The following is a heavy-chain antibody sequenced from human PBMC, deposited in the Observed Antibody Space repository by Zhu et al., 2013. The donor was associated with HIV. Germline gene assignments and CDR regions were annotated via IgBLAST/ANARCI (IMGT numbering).Heavy chain of an antibody. Sequence: QVQLVQSGAEVKKPGSAVKVSCKASGGTFTSYAISWVRQAPGQGPEWMGWISTYNGNTNYAQNFRGRVTMTMDTSTTTAYMELWSLTSDDTAIYYCARDPLTLFHNPDWDSDYWGQGTLVTVSS. J-gene: IGHJ4*02. CDR2: ISTYNGNT. CDR1: GGTFTSYA. CDR3: ARDPLTLFHNPDWDSDY. D-gene: IGHD2-21*01. V-gene: IGHV1-18*01.